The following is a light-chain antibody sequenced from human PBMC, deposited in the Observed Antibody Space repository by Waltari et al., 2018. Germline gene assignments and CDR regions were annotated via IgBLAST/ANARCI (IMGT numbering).Light chain of an antibody. CDR1: QSLVHSNGNTY. V-gene: IGKV2-30*02. J-gene: IGKJ2*03. CDR2: EVA. Sequence: DVVMTQSPLSLPITPGQPASISCRSTQSLVHSNGNTYLSWYQQKPGQPPRRLIYEVANQDSGVPDRFSGSGAGTDFILKISRVEAEDVGVYYCGQGTHVPYSFGQGTKMEIK. CDR3: GQGTHVPYS.